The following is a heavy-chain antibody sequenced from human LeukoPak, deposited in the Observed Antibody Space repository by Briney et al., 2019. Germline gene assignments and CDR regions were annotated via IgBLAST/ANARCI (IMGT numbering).Heavy chain of an antibody. CDR2: ISTYRGSK. D-gene: IGHD1-1*01. V-gene: IGHV1-18*01. CDR1: GYTFTTTG. J-gene: IGHJ4*02. Sequence: ASVRVSCKASGYTFTTTGISWVRQAPGQGLEWMGWISTYRGSKNYAQRFDGRVTMTTDTSTSTVYMGLRNLRSDDTAIYYCARDRDWNLDFWGQGTLVTVSS. CDR3: ARDRDWNLDF.